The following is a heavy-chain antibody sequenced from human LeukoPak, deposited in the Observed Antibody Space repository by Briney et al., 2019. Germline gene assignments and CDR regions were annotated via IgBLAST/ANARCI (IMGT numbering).Heavy chain of an antibody. J-gene: IGHJ3*02. CDR1: GFTFSSYA. D-gene: IGHD1-7*01. V-gene: IGHV3-64*01. CDR3: ARVLVRNYGDAFDI. CDR2: ISSNGGNT. Sequence: GGSLRLSCAASGFTFSSYAMHWVRQAPGKGLEYVSAISSNGGNTYYANSVRGRFTISRDNSKNTLYLQMGSLRAEDMAVYYCARVLVRNYGDAFDIWGQGTMVTVSS.